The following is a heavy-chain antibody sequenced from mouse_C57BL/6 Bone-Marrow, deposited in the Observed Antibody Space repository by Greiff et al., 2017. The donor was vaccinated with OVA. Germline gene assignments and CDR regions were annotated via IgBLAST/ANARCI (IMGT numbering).Heavy chain of an antibody. J-gene: IGHJ4*01. V-gene: IGHV1-64*01. D-gene: IGHD2-4*01. CDR1: GYTFTSYW. CDR2: IHPNSGST. Sequence: QVQLQQPGAELVKPGASVKLSCKASGYTFTSYWMHWVKQRPGQGLEWIGMIHPNSGSTNYNEKFKSKATLTVDKSSSTAYMQLSSLTSEDSAVYYCASMITTPRYAMDYWGQGTSVTVSS. CDR3: ASMITTPRYAMDY.